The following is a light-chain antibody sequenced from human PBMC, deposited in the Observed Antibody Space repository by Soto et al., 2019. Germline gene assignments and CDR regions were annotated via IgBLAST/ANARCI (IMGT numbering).Light chain of an antibody. CDR1: SRDVGAYNL. CDR3: SSFSSRNTLV. Sequence: QSALTQPGSVSGSPGQSITISCSGTSRDVGAYNLVSWYQQRPGKAPKLLIYEVRNRPSGLSYRFSGSKSGNTASLTISSLLPEDEADYFCSSFSSRNTLVFGGGTKLHRP. V-gene: IGLV2-14*01. CDR2: EVR. J-gene: IGLJ2*01.